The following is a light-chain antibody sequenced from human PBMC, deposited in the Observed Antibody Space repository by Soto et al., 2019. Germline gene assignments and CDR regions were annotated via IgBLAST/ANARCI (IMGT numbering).Light chain of an antibody. CDR1: QSVSSSY. Sequence: EIVLTQSPATLSLSPGERATRSCGARQSVSSSYLAWYQQKPGLAPRLLIYDASSRATGIPDRFSGSGSGTDFTLTISRLEPEDFAVYYCQQYGSSPLTFGGGTKVDIK. CDR2: DAS. CDR3: QQYGSSPLT. J-gene: IGKJ4*01. V-gene: IGKV3D-20*01.